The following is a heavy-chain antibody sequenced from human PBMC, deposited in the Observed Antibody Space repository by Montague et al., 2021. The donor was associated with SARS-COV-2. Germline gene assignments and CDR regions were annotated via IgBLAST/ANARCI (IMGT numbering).Heavy chain of an antibody. V-gene: IGHV2-70*01. Sequence: PALVKPTQTLTLTCTFSGFLLSTSGMCVSWIRQPPGKALEWLALXDWXDDKYYSTSLKTRLTVSKDTSKNQVVLTMTNMDPVDTATYYCARIGSSSWPAFDYWGQGTLVTVSS. CDR2: XDWXDDK. J-gene: IGHJ4*02. CDR1: GFLLSTSGMC. CDR3: ARIGSSSWPAFDY. D-gene: IGHD6-13*01.